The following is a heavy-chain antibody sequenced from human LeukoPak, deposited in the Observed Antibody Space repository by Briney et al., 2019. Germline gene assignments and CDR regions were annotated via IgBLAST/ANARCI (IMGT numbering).Heavy chain of an antibody. CDR1: GGAISSYY. V-gene: IGHV4-59*01. Sequence: PSETLSLTCTVPGGAISSYYWSWIRQPPGKGLEWIGYVSYTGDASQNPSLRGRVTMSVDTSNNQVSLELSSVTAADAAVYYCARGWNYGVYWGQGTLVTVSS. J-gene: IGHJ4*02. CDR3: ARGWNYGVY. CDR2: VSYTGDA. D-gene: IGHD3-3*01.